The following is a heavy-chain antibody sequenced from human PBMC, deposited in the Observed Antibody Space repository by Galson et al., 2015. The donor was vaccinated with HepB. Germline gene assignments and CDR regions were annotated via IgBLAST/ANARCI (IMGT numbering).Heavy chain of an antibody. J-gene: IGHJ4*02. D-gene: IGHD3-22*01. CDR1: GFTFSSYG. CDR3: AKDGEYYDSSGYPYFDY. CDR2: ISYDGSNK. V-gene: IGHV3-30*18. Sequence: SLRLSCAASGFTFSSYGMHWVRQAPGKGLEWVAVISYDGSNKYYADSVKGRFTISRDNSKNTLYLQMNSLRAEDTAVYYCAKDGEYYDSSGYPYFDYWGQGTLVTVSS.